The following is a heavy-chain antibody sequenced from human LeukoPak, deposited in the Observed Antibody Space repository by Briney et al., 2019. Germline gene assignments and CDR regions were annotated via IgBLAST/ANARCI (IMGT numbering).Heavy chain of an antibody. CDR2: ISGSGGST. D-gene: IGHD4-17*01. Sequence: SGGSLRLSCAASGFTVSSNYMSWVRQAPGKGLEWVSAISGSGGSTYYADSVKGRFTISRDNSKNTLYLQMNSLRAEDTAVYYCAKDEENTGQHPSADYWGQGTLVTVSS. CDR3: AKDEENTGQHPSADY. CDR1: GFTVSSNY. V-gene: IGHV3-23*01. J-gene: IGHJ4*02.